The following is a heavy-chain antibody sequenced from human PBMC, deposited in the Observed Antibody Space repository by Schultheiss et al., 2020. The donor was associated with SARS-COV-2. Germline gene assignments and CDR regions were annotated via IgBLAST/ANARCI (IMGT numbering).Heavy chain of an antibody. CDR1: GGTFSSYA. J-gene: IGHJ6*03. Sequence: SVKVSCKASGGTFSSYAISWVRQAPGQGLEWVGGIIPIFGTANYAQKFQGRVTITADESTSTAYMELSSLRSEDTAVYYCASRVGATIISYYYYYMDVWGKGTTVTVSS. V-gene: IGHV1-69*13. CDR3: ASRVGATIISYYYYYMDV. D-gene: IGHD1-26*01. CDR2: IIPIFGTA.